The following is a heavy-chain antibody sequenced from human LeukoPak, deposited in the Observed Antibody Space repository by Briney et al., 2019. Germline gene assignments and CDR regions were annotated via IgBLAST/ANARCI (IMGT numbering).Heavy chain of an antibody. Sequence: SETLSLTCTVSGGSISNYYWSWIRQPPGKGLEWIGYIYYSGNTNYNPSLKSRVTISVDTSKNQFSLKLSSMTAADTAVYYCARQAPLGYCSGDNCYSYFDYWGQGTLVTVSS. CDR3: ARQAPLGYCSGDNCYSYFDY. V-gene: IGHV4-59*08. J-gene: IGHJ4*02. CDR1: GGSISNYY. CDR2: IYYSGNT. D-gene: IGHD2-15*01.